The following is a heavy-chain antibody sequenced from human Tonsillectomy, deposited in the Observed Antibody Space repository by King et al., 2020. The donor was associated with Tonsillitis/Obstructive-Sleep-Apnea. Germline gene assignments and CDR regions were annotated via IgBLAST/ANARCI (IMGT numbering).Heavy chain of an antibody. CDR2: IYSGGAT. D-gene: IGHD4-17*01. J-gene: IGHJ4*02. CDR1: GFTVSNNY. V-gene: IGHV3-53*01. CDR3: ARDLYGDYYFDY. Sequence: VQLVESGGGLIQPGGSLRLSCAASGFTVSNNYMNWVRQAPGKGLEWVSVIYSGGATYYADSVKGRFTISRDNSTNTLYLQMNSLRVEDTALYYCARDLYGDYYFDYWGQGTLVTVSS.